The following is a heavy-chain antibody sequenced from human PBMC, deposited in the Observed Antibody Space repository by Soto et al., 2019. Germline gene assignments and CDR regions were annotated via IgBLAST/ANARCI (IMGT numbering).Heavy chain of an antibody. CDR1: GGSFSGYF. D-gene: IGHD3-3*01. Sequence: PSETLSLTCAVDGGSFSGYFWSWIRQPPGKGLEWIGEINLSGSSDYNPSLKSRVTISADTSKNQFSLTLRSVTAADTAMYYCARAEWLHYFGPWGHGTLVTVSS. V-gene: IGHV4-34*01. CDR2: INLSGSS. CDR3: ARAEWLHYFGP. J-gene: IGHJ5*02.